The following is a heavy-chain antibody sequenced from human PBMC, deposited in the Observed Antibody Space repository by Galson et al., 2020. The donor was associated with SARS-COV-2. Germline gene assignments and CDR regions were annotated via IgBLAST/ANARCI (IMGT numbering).Heavy chain of an antibody. V-gene: IGHV3-15*01. Sequence: KTDGGTTDYAAPVKGRFTISRDDSKNTLYLQMNSLKTEDTAVYYCTTVTVTIYYYDSSGYLPSTPGGFDYWGQGTLVTVSS. CDR2: KTDGGTT. D-gene: IGHD3-22*01. J-gene: IGHJ4*02. CDR3: TTVTVTIYYYDSSGYLPSTPGGFDY.